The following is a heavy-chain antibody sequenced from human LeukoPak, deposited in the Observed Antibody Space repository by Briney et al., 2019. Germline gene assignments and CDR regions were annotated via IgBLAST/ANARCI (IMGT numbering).Heavy chain of an antibody. D-gene: IGHD3-16*01. CDR2: IKQDGSEK. CDR3: ARDFPWGYYYYMDV. CDR1: GFTFSSYW. J-gene: IGHJ6*03. V-gene: IGHV3-7*01. Sequence: GWSLRLSCAASGFTFSSYWMSWVRQAPGKAREGVGNIKQDGSEKYYVDSVKGRFTISRDNAKNSLYLQMNSLRVEDTAVYYCARDFPWGYYYYMDVWGKGTTVTVSS.